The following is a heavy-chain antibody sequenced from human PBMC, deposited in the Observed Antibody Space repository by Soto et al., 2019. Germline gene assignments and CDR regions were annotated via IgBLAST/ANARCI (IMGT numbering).Heavy chain of an antibody. Sequence: CGSLRLPGAASGFTFSSYGMHGSRHASGKRLEWVSTISGSGGSTYYADSVRGRFTISRDNYKNTLYLQMNSLRAEDTAVYYCAKPRIVGAPSDFDCWDQRTLVTASS. D-gene: IGHD1-26*01. CDR2: ISGSGGST. CDR3: AKPRIVGAPSDFDC. V-gene: IGHV3-23*01. CDR1: GFTFSSYG. J-gene: IGHJ4*02.